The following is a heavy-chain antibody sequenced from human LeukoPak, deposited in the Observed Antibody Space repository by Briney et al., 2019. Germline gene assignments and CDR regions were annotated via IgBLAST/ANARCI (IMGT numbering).Heavy chain of an antibody. Sequence: PGGSLRLSCAASGFTVSSNYMSWVRQAPGKGLEWVSVIYSGGSTYYADSVKGRFTISRDNSKNTLYLQMSSLRAEDTAVYYCARGPGDANYGMDVWGQGTTVTVSS. CDR2: IYSGGST. CDR3: ARGPGDANYGMDV. D-gene: IGHD3-10*01. V-gene: IGHV3-66*01. CDR1: GFTVSSNY. J-gene: IGHJ6*02.